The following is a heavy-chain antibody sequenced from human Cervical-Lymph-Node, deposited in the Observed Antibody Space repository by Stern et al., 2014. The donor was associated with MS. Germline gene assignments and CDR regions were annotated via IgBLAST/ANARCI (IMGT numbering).Heavy chain of an antibody. J-gene: IGHJ5*02. V-gene: IGHV3-30*01. Sequence: VQLEESGGGVVQPGRSLRLSCAASGFTFRRYAMHWVRQAPGKGLEWVAIISYDGSNRYYADSVKGRFTISRDNFKNTLSLQMNSLTAEDTAMYYCARDESQKMATTRDYNWFDPWGQGTLVTVSS. CDR2: ISYDGSNR. CDR3: ARDESQKMATTRDYNWFDP. D-gene: IGHD5-24*01. CDR1: GFTFRRYA.